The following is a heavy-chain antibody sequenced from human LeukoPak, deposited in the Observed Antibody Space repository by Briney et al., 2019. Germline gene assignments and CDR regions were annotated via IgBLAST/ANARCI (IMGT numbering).Heavy chain of an antibody. J-gene: IGHJ6*02. D-gene: IGHD2-15*01. V-gene: IGHV3-30*02. CDR1: GFSFSNYG. CDR3: AKRYCKSATCRSDMDA. Sequence: GGSLRLSCAASGFSFSNYGMHWVRQTPGKGLEWVALIQSDGSKTYSADSVKGRFTISRDNPRNTLYLQMDRLRPEDTAVYYCAKRYCKSATCRSDMDAWGQGTTVTVS. CDR2: IQSDGSKT.